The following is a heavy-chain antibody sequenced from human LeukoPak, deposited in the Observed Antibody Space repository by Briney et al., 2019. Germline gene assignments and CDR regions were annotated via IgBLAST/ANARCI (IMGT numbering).Heavy chain of an antibody. CDR2: IYHSGST. J-gene: IGHJ3*02. V-gene: IGHV4-4*02. CDR1: GGSISSSNW. CDR3: ARGQAISSSWYETLSTFDI. Sequence: SGTLSLTCAVSGGSISSSNWWSWVRQPPGKGLEWIGEIYHSGSTYYNPSLKSRVTISVDTSKNQFSLKLSSVTAADTAVYYCARGQAISSSWYETLSTFDIWGQGTMVTVSS. D-gene: IGHD6-13*01.